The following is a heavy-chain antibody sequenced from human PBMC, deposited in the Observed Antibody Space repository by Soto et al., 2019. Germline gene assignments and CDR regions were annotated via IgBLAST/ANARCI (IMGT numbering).Heavy chain of an antibody. CDR2: IYSGGST. J-gene: IGHJ6*03. CDR3: ARNIAADHYYYYYYMDV. CDR1: GFTFSSYG. Sequence: PGGSLRLSCAASGFTFSSYGMHWVRQAPGKGLEWVSVIYSGGSTYYADSVKGRFTISRDNSKNTLYPQMNSLRAEDTAVYYCARNIAADHYYYYYYMDVWGKGTTVTVSS. D-gene: IGHD6-13*01. V-gene: IGHV3-NL1*01.